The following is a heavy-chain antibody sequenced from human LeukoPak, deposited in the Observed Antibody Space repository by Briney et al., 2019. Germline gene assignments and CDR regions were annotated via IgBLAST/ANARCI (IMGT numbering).Heavy chain of an antibody. CDR2: IYYSGST. V-gene: IGHV4-39*01. J-gene: IGHJ4*02. Sequence: SETLSLTCTVSGGSISSSSYYWGWIRQPPGQGLEWIGSIYYSGSTYYNPSLKSRVTISVDTSKNQFSLKLSSVTAADTAVYYCARHYYDILTGYRPFDYWGQGTLVTVSS. CDR1: GGSISSSSYY. D-gene: IGHD3-9*01. CDR3: ARHYYDILTGYRPFDY.